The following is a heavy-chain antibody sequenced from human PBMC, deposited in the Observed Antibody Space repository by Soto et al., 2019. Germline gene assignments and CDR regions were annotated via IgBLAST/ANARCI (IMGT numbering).Heavy chain of an antibody. CDR3: AKDRSRWLQSELDY. J-gene: IGHJ4*02. CDR1: GFTFDDYT. V-gene: IGHV3-43*01. Sequence: PGGSLRLSCAASGFTFDDYTMHWVRQAPGKGLEWVSLISWDGGSTYYADSVKGRFTISRDNNKNSLYLQMNSLRTEDTALYYCAKDRSRWLQSELDYWGQGTLVTVSS. D-gene: IGHD5-12*01. CDR2: ISWDGGST.